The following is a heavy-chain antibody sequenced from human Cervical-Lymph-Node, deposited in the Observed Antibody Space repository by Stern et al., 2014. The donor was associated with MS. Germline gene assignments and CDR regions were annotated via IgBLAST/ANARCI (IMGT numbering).Heavy chain of an antibody. CDR2: ISGSGGST. D-gene: IGHD2-21*01. CDR1: GFPFSSYA. V-gene: IGHV3-23*04. CDR3: AKVTYSLLQH. Sequence: DVQLVESGGGLVPPGGSLRLSCAASGFPFSSYAMSWVRQAPGKAPAWVSAISGSGGSTYYADSVKGRFTISRDNSKNTLYLQMNSLRAEDTAVYYCAKVTYSLLQHWGQGTLVTVSS. J-gene: IGHJ1*01.